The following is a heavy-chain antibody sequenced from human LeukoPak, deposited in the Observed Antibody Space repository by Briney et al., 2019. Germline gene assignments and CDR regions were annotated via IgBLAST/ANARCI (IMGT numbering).Heavy chain of an antibody. D-gene: IGHD6-13*01. CDR3: ARDSELRGSSSWSGYLDY. Sequence: GGSLRLSCAASGFTFSSYWMSWARQAPGKGLEWVANIKQDGSEKYYVDSVKGRFTISRDNAKNSLYLQMNSLRAEDTAVYYCARDSELRGSSSWSGYLDYWGQGTLVTVSS. J-gene: IGHJ4*02. CDR1: GFTFSSYW. V-gene: IGHV3-7*01. CDR2: IKQDGSEK.